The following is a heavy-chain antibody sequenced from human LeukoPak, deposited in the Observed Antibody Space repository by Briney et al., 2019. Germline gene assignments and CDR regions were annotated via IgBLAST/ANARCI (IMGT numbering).Heavy chain of an antibody. CDR3: AREWLVGDGYNYG. J-gene: IGHJ4*02. V-gene: IGHV3-30*04. Sequence: RPGGSLRLSWAASGFTFSSYAMHWVRQAPGKGLEWVAVISYDGSNKYYADSVKGRFTISRDNSKNTLYLQMNSLRAEDTAVYYCAREWLVGDGYNYGWGQGTLVTVSS. D-gene: IGHD5-24*01. CDR1: GFTFSSYA. CDR2: ISYDGSNK.